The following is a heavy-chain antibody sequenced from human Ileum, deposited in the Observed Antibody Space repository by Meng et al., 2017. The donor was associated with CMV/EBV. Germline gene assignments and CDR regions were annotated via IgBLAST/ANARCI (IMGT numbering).Heavy chain of an antibody. CDR1: GFTFSSFA. J-gene: IGHJ4*02. Sequence: EVQLLESGGGLVRPGGSLRLSCAASGFTFSSFAMNWVRLAPGKGLEWVSGISASGASTYYADSVKGRFTISRDNSKNTLFLQMNSLRAEDTAVYYCAKNWGNDFWGQGTLVTVSS. V-gene: IGHV3-23*01. D-gene: IGHD7-27*01. CDR3: AKNWGNDF. CDR2: ISASGAST.